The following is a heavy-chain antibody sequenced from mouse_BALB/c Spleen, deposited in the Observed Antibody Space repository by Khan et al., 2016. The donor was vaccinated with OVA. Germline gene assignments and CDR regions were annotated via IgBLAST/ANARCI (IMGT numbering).Heavy chain of an antibody. CDR3: ARREGLYAMDY. V-gene: IGHV5-17*02. J-gene: IGHJ4*01. CDR1: GFTFSSFG. CDR2: ISSGSSTI. Sequence: EVQLQESGGGLVQPGGSRKLSCAASGFTFSSFGMHWVRQAPEKGLEWVAYISSGSSTIYYADTVKGRFTISRDNHKKTLLLQMTSLRSEASAMYYCARREGLYAMDYWGQGTSVTVSS. D-gene: IGHD3-3*01.